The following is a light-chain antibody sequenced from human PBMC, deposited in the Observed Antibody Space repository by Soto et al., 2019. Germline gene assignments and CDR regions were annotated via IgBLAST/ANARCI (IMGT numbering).Light chain of an antibody. CDR1: QSISSW. CDR2: DAS. Sequence: DIQMTQSPSTLSAPVGDRVTITCRASQSISSWLAWYQQKPGKAPKLLIYDASSLESGVPSRFSGSGSGTEFTLTISSLQPDDFATYYCQQYNSYRGTFGPGTKVDIK. J-gene: IGKJ3*01. CDR3: QQYNSYRGT. V-gene: IGKV1-5*01.